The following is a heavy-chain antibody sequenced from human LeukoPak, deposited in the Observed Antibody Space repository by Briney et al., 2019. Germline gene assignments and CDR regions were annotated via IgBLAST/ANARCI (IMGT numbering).Heavy chain of an antibody. J-gene: IGHJ6*02. CDR2: IWYDGSNK. CDR1: GFTFSSYG. V-gene: IGHV3-33*01. CDR3: ARVLLPLYGMDV. D-gene: IGHD3-22*01. Sequence: GGSLRLSCAASGFTFSSYGMHWVRQAPGKGLEWVAVIWYDGSNKYYADSVKGRFTISRDNSKNTLYLQMNSLRAEDTAVYYCARVLLPLYGMDVWGQGTTVTVSS.